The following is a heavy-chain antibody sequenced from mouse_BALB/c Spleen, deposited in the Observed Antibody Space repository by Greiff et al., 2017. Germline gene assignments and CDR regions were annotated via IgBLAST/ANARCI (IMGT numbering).Heavy chain of an antibody. CDR2: INPDSSTI. V-gene: IGHV4-1*02. CDR3: ARVYYYGSSYAWFAY. D-gene: IGHD1-1*01. Sequence: EVVLVESGGGLVQPGGSLKLSCAASGFDFSRYWMSWVRQAPGKGLEWIGEINPDSSTINYTPSLKDKFIISRDDAKNTLYLQMSKVRSEDTALYYCARVYYYGSSYAWFAYWGQGTLVTVSA. J-gene: IGHJ3*01. CDR1: GFDFSRYW.